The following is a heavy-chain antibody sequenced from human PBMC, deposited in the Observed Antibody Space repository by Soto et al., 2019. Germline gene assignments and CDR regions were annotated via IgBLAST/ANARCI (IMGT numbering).Heavy chain of an antibody. CDR1: GYTFTSYG. D-gene: IGHD3-10*01. CDR3: ARETYYGSGDV. J-gene: IGHJ6*04. CDR2: ISAYNGNT. V-gene: IGHV1-18*01. Sequence: QVQLAQSGAEVKKPGASAQVSCTASGYTFTSYGISWVLQAPGQGLAWMGWISAYNGNTNYAQKLQGRATLTTDTSKSTAYMELRSLRSDDTAVYYCARETYYGSGDVWGKGTTVTVSS.